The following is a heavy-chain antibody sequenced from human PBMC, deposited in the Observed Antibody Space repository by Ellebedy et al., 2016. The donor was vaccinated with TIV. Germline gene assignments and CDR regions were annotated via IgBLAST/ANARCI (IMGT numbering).Heavy chain of an antibody. CDR2: INPNSGGT. CDR3: AKSGSGWFTGSWFDP. V-gene: IGHV1-2*02. D-gene: IGHD6-19*01. CDR1: GYTFTDYY. J-gene: IGHJ5*02. Sequence: AASVKVSCKASGYTFTDYYVHWVRQAPGQGLEWMGWINPNSGGTSYAQKFQGRVTMTRDTSISTAYMELSSLRSDDTAIYYCAKSGSGWFTGSWFDPWGQGTLVTVPS.